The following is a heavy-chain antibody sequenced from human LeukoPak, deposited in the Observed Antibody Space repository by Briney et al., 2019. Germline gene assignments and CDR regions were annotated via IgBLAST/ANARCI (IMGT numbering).Heavy chain of an antibody. D-gene: IGHD3-10*01. CDR3: ARADGSGSYLD. J-gene: IGHJ4*02. V-gene: IGHV4-59*01. CDR1: GGSISSYN. Sequence: SETLCRTCNVSGGSISSYNWSWIRQPPGKGLEWIGYIYYSGSTNYNPSLKSRVTISVDTSKNQFSLKLSSVTAADTAVYYCARADGSGSYLDWGQGTLVTVSS. CDR2: IYYSGST.